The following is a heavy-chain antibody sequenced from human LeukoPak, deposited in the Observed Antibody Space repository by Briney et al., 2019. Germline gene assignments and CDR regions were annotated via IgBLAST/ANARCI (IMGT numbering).Heavy chain of an antibody. CDR2: INWNGGST. CDR3: ARVRDSSVYLLRPAFDI. V-gene: IGHV3-20*01. J-gene: IGHJ3*02. D-gene: IGHD3-22*01. CDR1: GFTFDDYG. Sequence: PGGSLRLSCAASGFTFDDYGMSWVRQAPGKGLEWVSGINWNGGSTGYTDSVKGRFTISRDNAKNSLYLQMNSLRAEDTAVYHCARVRDSSVYLLRPAFDIWGQGTMVTVSS.